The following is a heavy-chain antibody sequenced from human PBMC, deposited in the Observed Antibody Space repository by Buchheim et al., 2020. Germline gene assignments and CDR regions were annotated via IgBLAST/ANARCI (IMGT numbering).Heavy chain of an antibody. CDR2: IYDSRRT. CDR1: GAPISSGGYF. V-gene: IGHV4-31*03. Sequence: QVQLQESGPGLVKPSQTLPLTCTVSGAPISSGGYFWNWIRQHPGKGLEWIGYIYDSRRTSYNPSLKSRVTISVDTSKNQFSLKLSSVTAADTAVYYCATSYNNYRGGITWFDPWGQGTL. D-gene: IGHD4-11*01. CDR3: ATSYNNYRGGITWFDP. J-gene: IGHJ5*02.